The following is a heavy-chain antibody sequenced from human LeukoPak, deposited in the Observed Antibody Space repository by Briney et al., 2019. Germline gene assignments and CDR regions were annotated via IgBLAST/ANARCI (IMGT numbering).Heavy chain of an antibody. CDR2: IKQDGSEK. J-gene: IGHJ6*03. D-gene: IGHD2-8*01. V-gene: IGHV3-7*01. Sequence: GGSLRLSCAASGFTFSSYWMSWVRQAPGKGLEWVANIKQDGSEKFYVDSVKGRFTISRDNTKNSLYLQMNSLRAEDTAVYYCARYLIGYYYYYMDVWGKGTTVTVSS. CDR3: ARYLIGYYYYYMDV. CDR1: GFTFSSYW.